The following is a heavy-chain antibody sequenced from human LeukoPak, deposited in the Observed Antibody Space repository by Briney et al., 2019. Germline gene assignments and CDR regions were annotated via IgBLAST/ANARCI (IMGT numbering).Heavy chain of an antibody. D-gene: IGHD6-19*01. J-gene: IGHJ4*02. CDR2: IYYSGST. Sequence: SETLSLTCTVSGRSISSYYWSWIRQPPGKGLEWIGYIYYSGSTNYNPSLKSRVTISVDTSKNQFSLKLNSVTAADTAVYYCARRGYSSGFYYFDYWGQGTLVAVSS. CDR3: ARRGYSSGFYYFDY. CDR1: GRSISSYY. V-gene: IGHV4-59*08.